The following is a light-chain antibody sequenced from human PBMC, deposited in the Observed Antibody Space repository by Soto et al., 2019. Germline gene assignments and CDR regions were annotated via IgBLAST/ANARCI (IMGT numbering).Light chain of an antibody. CDR2: AAS. CDR1: QGIGTD. CDR3: LQNYNYPWT. Sequence: AIQMTQSPSSLSASVGDSISITCRAGQGIGTDLGWYQQKPGKAPKLLIYAASRLHTGVPSNFSGSRSGTDFTLTISNLQPDDFATYYCLQNYNYPWTFGQGTKVDIK. J-gene: IGKJ1*01. V-gene: IGKV1-6*01.